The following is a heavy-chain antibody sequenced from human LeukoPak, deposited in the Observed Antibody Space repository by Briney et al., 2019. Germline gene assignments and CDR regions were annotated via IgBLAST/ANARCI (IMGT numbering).Heavy chain of an antibody. CDR3: ARTTVHPNKFDP. Sequence: GGSLRLSCAASGFTFSSYGMHWVRQAPGKGLEWVAVIWYDGSNKYYADSVKGRFTISRDNSRNTLYLQMNSLRAEDTAVYYCARTTVHPNKFDPWGQGTLVTVSS. CDR2: IWYDGSNK. V-gene: IGHV3-33*01. J-gene: IGHJ5*02. CDR1: GFTFSSYG. D-gene: IGHD1-1*01.